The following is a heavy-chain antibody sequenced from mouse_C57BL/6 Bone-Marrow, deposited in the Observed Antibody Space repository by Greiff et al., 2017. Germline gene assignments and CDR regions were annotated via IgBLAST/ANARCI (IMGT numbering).Heavy chain of an antibody. CDR3: GRWRRDGGAY. V-gene: IGHV1-52*01. CDR1: GYTFTSYW. CDR2: IDPSDSET. J-gene: IGHJ3*01. Sequence: VQLQQPGAELVRPGSSVKLSCKASGYTFTSYWLHWVKQRPIQGLEWIVNIDPSDSETHYNQTFKDKATLTVDKSSSTAYMQLSRLTAEDAAFYYCGRWRRDGGAYWGQGTLVTVSA. D-gene: IGHD3-3*01.